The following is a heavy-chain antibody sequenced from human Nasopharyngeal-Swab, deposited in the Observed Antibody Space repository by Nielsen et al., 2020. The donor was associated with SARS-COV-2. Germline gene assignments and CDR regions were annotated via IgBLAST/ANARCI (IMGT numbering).Heavy chain of an antibody. CDR1: GYTFTRYY. D-gene: IGHD2-15*01. V-gene: IGHV1-46*01. CDR3: ARGGDPREVVAATDCFDP. CDR2: INPGGGSA. J-gene: IGHJ5*02. Sequence: ASVKVSCKASGYTFTRYYIHWVRQAPGQGLEWMGIINPGGGSARYSQNLQGRVTMTRDTSTSTVYMELSSLRSEDTAVYYCARGGDPREVVAATDCFDPWGQGTLVTVSS.